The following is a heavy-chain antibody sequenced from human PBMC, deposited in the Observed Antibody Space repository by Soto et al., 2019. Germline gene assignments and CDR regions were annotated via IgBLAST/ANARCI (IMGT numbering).Heavy chain of an antibody. CDR3: ARGRTYYYDSSGYYWDY. CDR2: IYHSGST. D-gene: IGHD3-22*01. J-gene: IGHJ4*02. CDR1: GGSISSSHW. V-gene: IGHV4-4*02. Sequence: QVQLQESGPGLVKPSGTLSLTCAVSGGSISSSHWWSWVRQPPGKGLEWIGEIYHSGSTNYNTSLKSRVTISVVKSKNQFSLKLSSVTAADTAVYYCARGRTYYYDSSGYYWDYWGQGTLVTVSS.